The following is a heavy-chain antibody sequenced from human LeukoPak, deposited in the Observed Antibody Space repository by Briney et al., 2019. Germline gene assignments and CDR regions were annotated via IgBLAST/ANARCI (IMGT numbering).Heavy chain of an antibody. CDR1: DGSISSYY. V-gene: IGHV4-59*01. CDR2: IYDSGST. D-gene: IGHD3-3*01. CDR3: ARESSWSGFFDY. J-gene: IGHJ4*02. Sequence: PSETLSLTCTVSDGSISSYYWSWIRQPPGKGLEWIGHIYDSGSTNYNPSLKSRVTISVDTSKNQFSLKLSSVTAADTAVYYCARESSWSGFFDYWGQGTLVTVSS.